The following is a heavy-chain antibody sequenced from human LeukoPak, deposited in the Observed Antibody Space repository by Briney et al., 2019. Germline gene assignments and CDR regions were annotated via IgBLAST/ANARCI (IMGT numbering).Heavy chain of an antibody. D-gene: IGHD1-26*01. CDR3: AKDQSSGTYYDY. J-gene: IGHJ4*02. CDR1: GFTFSSYD. Sequence: GGSLRLSCAASGFTFSSYDMSWVRQAPGKGLEWVSAISGSGGSTYYADSVKGRFTVSRDNSKKTLYLQMNSLTAEDTALYFCAKDQSSGTYYDYWGQGTLVTVSS. CDR2: ISGSGGST. V-gene: IGHV3-23*01.